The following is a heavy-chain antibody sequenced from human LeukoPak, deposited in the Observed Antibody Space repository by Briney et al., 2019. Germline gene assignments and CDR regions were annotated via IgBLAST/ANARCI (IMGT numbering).Heavy chain of an antibody. CDR3: ARVSSGWSDFDY. J-gene: IGHJ4*02. CDR1: GYTFTGYY. Sequence: GASVKVPCKASGYTFTGYYMHWVRQAPGQGLEWMGRINPNSGGTNYAQKFQGRVTMTRDTSISTAYMELSRLRSDDTAVYYCARVSSGWSDFDYWGQGTLVTVSS. V-gene: IGHV1-2*06. CDR2: INPNSGGT. D-gene: IGHD6-19*01.